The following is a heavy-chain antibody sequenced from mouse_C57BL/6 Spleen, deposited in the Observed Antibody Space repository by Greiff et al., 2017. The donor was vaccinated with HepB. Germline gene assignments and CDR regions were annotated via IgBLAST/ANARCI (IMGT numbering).Heavy chain of an antibody. J-gene: IGHJ2*01. D-gene: IGHD2-5*01. CDR1: GFTFSDYY. V-gene: IGHV5-16*01. Sequence: EVKLVESEGGLVQPGSSMKLSCTASGFTFSDYYMAWVRQVPEKGLEWVANINYDGSSTYYLDSLKSRFIISRDNAKNILYLQMSSLKSEDTATYYCAREESNLVAFDYWGQGTTLTVSS. CDR2: INYDGSST. CDR3: AREESNLVAFDY.